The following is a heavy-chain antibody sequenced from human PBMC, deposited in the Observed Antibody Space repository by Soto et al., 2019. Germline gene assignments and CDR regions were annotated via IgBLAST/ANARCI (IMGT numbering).Heavy chain of an antibody. CDR2: IYSGGST. D-gene: IGHD4-17*01. V-gene: IGHV3-53*01. Sequence: GGSLRLSCAASGFTVSSNYMSWVRQAPGKGLEWVSVIYSGGSTYYADSVKGRFTISRDNSKNTLYLQMNSLRAEDTAVYYCASYGDFDAFDIWGQGTMVTVSS. CDR3: ASYGDFDAFDI. CDR1: GFTVSSNY. J-gene: IGHJ3*02.